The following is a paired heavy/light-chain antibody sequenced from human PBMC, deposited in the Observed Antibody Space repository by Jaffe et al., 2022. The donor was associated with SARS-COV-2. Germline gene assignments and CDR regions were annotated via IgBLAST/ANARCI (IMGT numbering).Light chain of an antibody. CDR3: QQYNSYQYT. CDR2: KAS. V-gene: IGKV1-5*03. J-gene: IGKJ2*01. CDR1: QSISSW. Sequence: DIQMTQSPSTLSASVGDRVTITCRASQSISSWLAWYQQKPGKAPKLLIYKASSLESGVPSRFSGSGSGTEFTLTISSLQPDDFATYYCQQYNSYQYTFGQGTKLEIK.
Heavy chain of an antibody. J-gene: IGHJ4*02. Sequence: QVQLVESGGGLVKPGGSLRLSCAASGFTFSDYYMSWIRQAPGKGLEWVSYISSSGSTIYYADSVKGRFTISRDNAKNSLYLQMNSLRAEDTAVYYCARDLKTMIVGPGADYWGQGTLVTVSS. D-gene: IGHD3-22*01. CDR3: ARDLKTMIVGPGADY. CDR1: GFTFSDYY. V-gene: IGHV3-11*01. CDR2: ISSSGSTI.